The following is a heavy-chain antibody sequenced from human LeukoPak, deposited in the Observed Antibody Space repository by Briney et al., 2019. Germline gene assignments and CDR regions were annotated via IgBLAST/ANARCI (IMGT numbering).Heavy chain of an antibody. D-gene: IGHD3-22*01. CDR3: ARAYYYDSSSLAFDI. CDR2: IYYSGST. Sequence: PSETLSLTCAVYGGSFSGYYWSWIRQPPGKGLEWIGYIYYSGSTYYNPSLKSRVTISVDTSKNQFSLKLSSVTAADTAVYYCARAYYYDSSSLAFDIWGQGTMVTVSS. J-gene: IGHJ3*02. CDR1: GGSFSGYY. V-gene: IGHV4-30-4*08.